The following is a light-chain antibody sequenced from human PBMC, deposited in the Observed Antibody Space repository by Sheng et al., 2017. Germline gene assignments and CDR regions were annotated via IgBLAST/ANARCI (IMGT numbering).Light chain of an antibody. CDR2: GAS. Sequence: EIVMTQSPATLSVSPGERATLSCRASRSVSSNLAWYQQKPGQAPRLLIYGASTRASGIPARFSGSGFGTEFTLTISSLQSEDFAVYYCQQYNNFVTFGGGTKVEDQT. CDR1: RSVSSN. J-gene: IGKJ4*01. CDR3: QQYNNFVT. V-gene: IGKV3-15*01.